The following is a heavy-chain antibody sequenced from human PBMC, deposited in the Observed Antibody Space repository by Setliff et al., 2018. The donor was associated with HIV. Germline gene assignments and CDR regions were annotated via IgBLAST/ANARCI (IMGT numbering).Heavy chain of an antibody. Sequence: GGSLRLSCAASGFTFSSYGMHWVRQAPGKGLEWVTFISYDRSNKYYVDSVMGRFTISRDNSKNTLYLQMNSLRAGDTAVYYCAREMVRGVMGSISCDYWGQGTLVTVSS. CDR3: AREMVRGVMGSISCDY. CDR2: ISYDRSNK. J-gene: IGHJ4*02. V-gene: IGHV3-30*03. D-gene: IGHD3-10*01. CDR1: GFTFSSYG.